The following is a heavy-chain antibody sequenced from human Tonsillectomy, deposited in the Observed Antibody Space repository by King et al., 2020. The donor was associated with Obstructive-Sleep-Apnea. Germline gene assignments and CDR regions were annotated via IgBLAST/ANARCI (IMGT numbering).Heavy chain of an antibody. CDR3: ARGWLGELLFDY. J-gene: IGHJ4*02. V-gene: IGHV3-23*04. CDR1: GFTFSNNG. Sequence: VQLVESGGGLVQPGGSLRLSCSASGFTFSNNGMSWVRQAPWKGLEWVSGIPGSGGNTYYADSVRGRFTISRDNSKNTLYLQMNSLRAEDTAVYYCARGWLGELLFDYWGQGTLVTVSS. D-gene: IGHD3-10*01. CDR2: IPGSGGNT.